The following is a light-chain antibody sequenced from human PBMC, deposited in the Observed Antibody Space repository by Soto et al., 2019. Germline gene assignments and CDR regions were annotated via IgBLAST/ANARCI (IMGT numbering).Light chain of an antibody. Sequence: QSVLTQPPSVSGAPGLRVTISCTGNSANIGAGYDVHWYQQLPGTAPKLLIYGDNNRPSGVPDRFSGSKSGISASLAITGLQADDEADYYCQSYDNILSGSWIFGGGTKLTVL. CDR3: QSYDNILSGSWI. J-gene: IGLJ2*01. CDR1: SANIGAGYD. CDR2: GDN. V-gene: IGLV1-40*01.